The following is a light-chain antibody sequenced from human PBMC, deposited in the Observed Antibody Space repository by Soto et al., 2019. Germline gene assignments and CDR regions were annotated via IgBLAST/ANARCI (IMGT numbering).Light chain of an antibody. CDR1: QSVSSSY. V-gene: IGKV3-20*01. J-gene: IGKJ3*01. Sequence: EIVLTQSPGTLSLSPGERATLSCRASQSVSSSYLAWYQQKPGQAPRLLIYGASSRATGIPDRFSGIGSGTDFTLTISRLEPEDFAVYYCQQYGSSPPLFTFGPGTKVDIK. CDR2: GAS. CDR3: QQYGSSPPLFT.